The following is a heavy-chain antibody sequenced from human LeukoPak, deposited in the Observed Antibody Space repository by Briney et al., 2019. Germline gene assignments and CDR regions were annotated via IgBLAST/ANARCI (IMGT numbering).Heavy chain of an antibody. V-gene: IGHV3-7*03. Sequence: GGSLRLSWTASGLTFSTYWMSWVRQAPGKGLEWVANMNEDGSKKYYVGSGRGRFTIARDNAKTSLYLQMSSLRAEDTAVYYCARAMNHAFNIWGQGAMVTVSS. J-gene: IGHJ3*02. CDR1: GLTFSTYW. CDR3: ARAMNHAFNI. CDR2: MNEDGSKK.